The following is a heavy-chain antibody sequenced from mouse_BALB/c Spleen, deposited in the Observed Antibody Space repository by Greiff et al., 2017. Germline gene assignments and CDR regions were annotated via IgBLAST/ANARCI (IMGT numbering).Heavy chain of an antibody. Sequence: EVQLQQSGPGLVKPSQSLSLTCTVTGYSITSDYAWNWIRQFPGNKLEWMGYISYSGSTSYNPSLKSRISITRDTSKNQFFLQLNSVTTEDTATYYCARGYYGNYVPFYYAMDYWGQGTSVTVSS. V-gene: IGHV3-2*02. J-gene: IGHJ4*01. CDR1: GYSITSDYA. CDR2: ISYSGST. D-gene: IGHD2-1*01. CDR3: ARGYYGNYVPFYYAMDY.